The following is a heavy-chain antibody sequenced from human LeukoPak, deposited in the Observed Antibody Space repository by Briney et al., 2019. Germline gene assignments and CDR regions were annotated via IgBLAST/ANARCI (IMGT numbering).Heavy chain of an antibody. V-gene: IGHV3-21*01. Sequence: GGSLRLSCAASGFTFSSYSMNWVRQAPGKGLEWVSSISSSSSYIYYADSVKGRFTISRDNAKNSLYLQMNSLRAEDTAVYYCARDYPEAAPFDYWGQGTLVTVSS. CDR1: GFTFSSYS. J-gene: IGHJ4*02. CDR2: ISSSSSYI. CDR3: ARDYPEAAPFDY. D-gene: IGHD6-13*01.